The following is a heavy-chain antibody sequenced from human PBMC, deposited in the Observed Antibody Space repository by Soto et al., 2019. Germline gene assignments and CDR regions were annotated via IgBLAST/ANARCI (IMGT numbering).Heavy chain of an antibody. Sequence: QVQLVQSGAEVKKPGSSVKVSCKASGGTFSSYAISWMRQAPGQGLEWMGGIIPIFGTANYAQKFQGRVTITGDESTITAYMELSSLGSEDRVLYYSARAYLAYCGGDCYSGYYYCGMDVWGQGTTVTVSS. CDR3: ARAYLAYCGGDCYSGYYYCGMDV. J-gene: IGHJ6*02. D-gene: IGHD2-21*02. V-gene: IGHV1-69*01. CDR1: GGTFSSYA. CDR2: IIPIFGTA.